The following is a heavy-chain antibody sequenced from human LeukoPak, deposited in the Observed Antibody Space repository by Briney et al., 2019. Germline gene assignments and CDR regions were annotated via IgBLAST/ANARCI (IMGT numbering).Heavy chain of an antibody. CDR1: GFTVSSNF. CDR2: IYYGGST. Sequence: GGSLILSCAASGFTVSSNFMSWVRQTPGKGLEWVSVIYYGGSTFYADSVQGRVSISRDNSKNILYLQINNLRAEDSAVYYCARVAKDCGGDCFSDYWGQGTLVTVSS. J-gene: IGHJ4*02. D-gene: IGHD2-21*02. V-gene: IGHV3-66*01. CDR3: ARVAKDCGGDCFSDY.